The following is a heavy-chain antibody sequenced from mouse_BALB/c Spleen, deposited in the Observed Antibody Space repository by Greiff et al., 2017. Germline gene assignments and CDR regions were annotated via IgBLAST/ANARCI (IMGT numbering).Heavy chain of an antibody. V-gene: IGHV5-6-5*01. CDR2: ISSGGST. J-gene: IGHJ3*01. CDR3: ARGGVGDSWFAY. Sequence: EVQVVESGGGLVKPGGSLKLSCAASGFTFSSYAMSWVRQTPEKRLEWVASISSGGSTYYPDSVKGRFTISRDNARNILYLQMSSLRSEDTAMYYCARGGVGDSWFAYWGQGTLVTVSA. CDR1: GFTFSSYA.